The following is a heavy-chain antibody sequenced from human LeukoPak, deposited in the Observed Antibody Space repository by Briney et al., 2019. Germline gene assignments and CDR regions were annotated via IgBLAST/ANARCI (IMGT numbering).Heavy chain of an antibody. CDR3: ARGDADFWSGYNQYYFDY. D-gene: IGHD3-3*01. J-gene: IGHJ4*02. CDR1: GYTFTGYY. Sequence: ASVKVSCKASGYTFTGYYMHWVRQAPGQGLEWVGWINPNSGGTNYAQKFQGRVTMTRDTSISTAYMELSRLRSDDTAVYYCARGDADFWSGYNQYYFDYWGQGTLVTVSS. CDR2: INPNSGGT. V-gene: IGHV1-2*02.